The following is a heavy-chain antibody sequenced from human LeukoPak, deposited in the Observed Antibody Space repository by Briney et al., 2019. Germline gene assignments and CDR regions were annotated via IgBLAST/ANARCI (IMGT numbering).Heavy chain of an antibody. CDR3: ARAYSTSWYAPHDY. Sequence: SETLSLTCTVSDGSISSYYWSCIQQPPGKGLEWIGYIYYSGRTNYNPSLKSRVTISVDTSKNQFSLKLSSVTAADTAMYYCARAYSTSWYAPHDYWGQGTLVTVSS. J-gene: IGHJ4*02. CDR2: IYYSGRT. D-gene: IGHD6-13*01. V-gene: IGHV4-59*01. CDR1: DGSISSYY.